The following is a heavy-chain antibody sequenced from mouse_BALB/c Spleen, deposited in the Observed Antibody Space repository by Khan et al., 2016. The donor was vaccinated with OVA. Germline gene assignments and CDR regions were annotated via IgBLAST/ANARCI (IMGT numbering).Heavy chain of an antibody. Sequence: VQLQQSGPELVKPGASVKISCKASGYTFTDYNMHWVKQSHGQSLEWIGYIYPYNGGTGYNQKFKSKATLTVDNSSSTAYMELRSLTSEDSAVYYGARSRGPGYDYCFDYWGQGTTLTVSS. CDR3: ARSRGPGYDYCFDY. J-gene: IGHJ2*01. CDR1: GYTFTDYN. CDR2: IYPYNGGT. V-gene: IGHV1S29*02. D-gene: IGHD2-4*01.